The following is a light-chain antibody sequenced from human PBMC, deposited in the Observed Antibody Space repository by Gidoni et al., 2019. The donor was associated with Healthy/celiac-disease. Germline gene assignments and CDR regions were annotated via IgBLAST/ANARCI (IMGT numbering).Light chain of an antibody. CDR1: SSDVGGDNY. CDR3: CSYAGSYTPPYV. J-gene: IGLJ1*01. V-gene: IGLV2-11*01. Sequence: QSALTQPRSVSGSPGQSVTISCTGTSSDVGGDNYVSWYQQHPGKDPKLMMYDVTKRPSWVPDRFSGSKSGTTSSLTISGLQAEDAADYYCCSYAGSYTPPYVFGTGTKVTVL. CDR2: DVT.